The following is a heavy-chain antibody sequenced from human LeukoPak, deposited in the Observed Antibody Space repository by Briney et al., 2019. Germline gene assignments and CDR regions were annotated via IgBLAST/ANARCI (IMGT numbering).Heavy chain of an antibody. Sequence: SVKVSCKASGGTFSSYAISWVRQAPGQGLEWMGGIIPIFGTANYAQKFQGRVTITADESTSTAYMELSSLRSEDTAVYYCARAGVPAVSVAWFDPWGQGTLVTVSS. CDR2: IIPIFGTA. V-gene: IGHV1-69*13. CDR3: ARAGVPAVSVAWFDP. CDR1: GGTFSSYA. D-gene: IGHD2-2*01. J-gene: IGHJ5*02.